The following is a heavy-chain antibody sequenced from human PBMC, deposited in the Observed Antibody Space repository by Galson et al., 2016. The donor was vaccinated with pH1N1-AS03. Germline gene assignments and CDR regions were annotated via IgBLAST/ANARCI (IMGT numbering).Heavy chain of an antibody. CDR3: ARDALLSLPGGIDY. J-gene: IGHJ4*02. D-gene: IGHD2/OR15-2a*01. CDR1: GFHLNDYA. Sequence: SLRLSCAVSGFHLNDYAMHWVRQAPGKGLEWMAAVSNDGNNKWYADSVKGRFTISRDNSKNTLYLQVNSVRAEDTAVYYCARDALLSLPGGIDYWGQGTPVAVSS. CDR2: VSNDGNNK. V-gene: IGHV3-30*04.